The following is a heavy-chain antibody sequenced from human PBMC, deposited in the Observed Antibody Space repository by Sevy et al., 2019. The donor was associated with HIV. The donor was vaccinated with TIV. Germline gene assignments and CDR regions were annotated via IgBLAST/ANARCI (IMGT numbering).Heavy chain of an antibody. V-gene: IGHV3-11*01. Sequence: GGSLRLSCAASGFTFSDYYMSWIRQAPGKGLEWVSYISSSGSSIYYADSVKGRFTNSRDNAKNSLYLQMNSLRAEDTAVYYCARSKYYYGSSGSSPFGYWGQGTLVTVSS. D-gene: IGHD3-22*01. J-gene: IGHJ4*02. CDR1: GFTFSDYY. CDR2: ISSSGSSI. CDR3: ARSKYYYGSSGSSPFGY.